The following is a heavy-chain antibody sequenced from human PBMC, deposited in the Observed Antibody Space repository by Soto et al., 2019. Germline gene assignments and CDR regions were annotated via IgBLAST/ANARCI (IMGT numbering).Heavy chain of an antibody. CDR3: ARNDFWSGYYRLLDY. CDR2: ISSSSSYI. V-gene: IGHV3-21*01. J-gene: IGHJ4*02. CDR1: GFTFSSYS. D-gene: IGHD3-3*01. Sequence: AGGSLRLSCAGSGFTFSSYSMNWVRQAPGKGLEWVSSISSSSSYIYYADSVKGRFTISRDNAKNSLYLQMNSLRAEDTAVYYCARNDFWSGYYRLLDYWGQGTLVTVSS.